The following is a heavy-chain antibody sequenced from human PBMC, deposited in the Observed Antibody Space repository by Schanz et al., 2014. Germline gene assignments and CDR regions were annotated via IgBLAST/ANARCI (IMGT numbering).Heavy chain of an antibody. CDR1: GFTFSDHF. CDR3: ARGTPFLCDY. V-gene: IGHV3-21*01. CDR2: ISSTSTYL. D-gene: IGHD3-16*01. Sequence: PGGSLRLSCAASGFTFSDHFMDWVRQAPGKGLEWVSSISSTSTYLYYADSVKGRFTISRDSARNSLYLQMSSLRAEDTAVYYCARGTPFLCDYWGQGTLVTVSS. J-gene: IGHJ4*02.